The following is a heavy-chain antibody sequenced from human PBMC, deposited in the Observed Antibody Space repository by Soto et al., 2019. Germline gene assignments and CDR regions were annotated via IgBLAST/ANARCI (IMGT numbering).Heavy chain of an antibody. J-gene: IGHJ4*02. CDR2: IIPIFGTA. CDR3: ARARADSSSWYDIDY. V-gene: IGHV1-69*13. Sequence: SVKVSCKASGGTFSSYAISWVRQAPGQGLEWMGGIIPIFGTANYAQKFQGRVTITADESTSTAYMELSSLRSKDTAVYYCARARADSSSWYDIDYWGQGTLVTVSS. D-gene: IGHD6-13*01. CDR1: GGTFSSYA.